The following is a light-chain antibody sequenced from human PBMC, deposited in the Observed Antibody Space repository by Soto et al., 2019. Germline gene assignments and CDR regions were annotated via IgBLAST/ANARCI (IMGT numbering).Light chain of an antibody. Sequence: QSVLTQPASVSGSPGQSITISCTGTSIDVGGYNYVSWYQQHPGKAPKLMIYEVSNRPSGVSNRFSDSKSGNTASLTISGLQAEDEADYYCSSYTSSSTLVVFGGGTKLTVL. CDR1: SIDVGGYNY. CDR3: SSYTSSSTLVV. J-gene: IGLJ2*01. V-gene: IGLV2-14*01. CDR2: EVS.